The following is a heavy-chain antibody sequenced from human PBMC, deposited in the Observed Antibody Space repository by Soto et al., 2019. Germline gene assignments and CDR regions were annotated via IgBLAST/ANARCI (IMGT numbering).Heavy chain of an antibody. Sequence: SETLSLTCTVSGGSISSYYWSWIRQPPGKGLEWIGYIYYSGSTNYNPSLKSRVTISVDTSKNQFSLKLSSVTAAATAVYYWARHVRGKSGKEFEYWGKGTLDTVPS. V-gene: IGHV4-59*08. CDR2: IYYSGST. CDR3: ARHVRGKSGKEFEY. J-gene: IGHJ4*02. CDR1: GGSISSYY. D-gene: IGHD3-10*02.